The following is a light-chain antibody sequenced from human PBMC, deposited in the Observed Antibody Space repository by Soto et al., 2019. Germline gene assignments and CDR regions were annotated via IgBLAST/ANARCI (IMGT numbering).Light chain of an antibody. CDR2: AAS. CDR3: QQSYNSPPIT. CDR1: QSIFSS. J-gene: IGKJ5*01. V-gene: IGKV1-39*01. Sequence: DIQMTQSPSTLSASVGARVTITCRAGQSIFSSLNWYQHKPGKAPKLLIYAASTLQSGVPSRFRGSGYGTDFALTISSLTPEDFATYYCQQSYNSPPITLGQGTRLEI.